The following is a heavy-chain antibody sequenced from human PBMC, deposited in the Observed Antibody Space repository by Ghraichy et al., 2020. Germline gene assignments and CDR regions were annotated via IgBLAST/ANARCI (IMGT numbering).Heavy chain of an antibody. Sequence: SETLSLTCTVSGDSVTNYYWSWVRQPPGKGLEWIAYIYNNVRTNYNPSLKSRVTISVETSKNQFSLKLSSVTAADTAIYYCARPGGIAVSGPSPAFDIWGQGTMVTGSS. CDR2: IYNNVRT. J-gene: IGHJ3*02. CDR1: GDSVTNYY. V-gene: IGHV4-59*02. D-gene: IGHD6-19*01. CDR3: ARPGGIAVSGPSPAFDI.